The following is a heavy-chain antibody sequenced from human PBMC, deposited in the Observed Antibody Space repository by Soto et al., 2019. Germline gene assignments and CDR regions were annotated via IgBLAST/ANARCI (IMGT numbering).Heavy chain of an antibody. CDR3: AIVQRDYYGMDV. J-gene: IGHJ6*02. Sequence: QVQLVQSGAEVKKPGSSVKVSCKASGGTFSSYAISWVRQAPGQGLEWMGGIIPIVGKANYAQKFQGRVTTTADESTSTAYMELSTLRSEDTAVYCCAIVQRDYYGMDVWGQGTTVTVSS. CDR1: GGTFSSYA. CDR2: IIPIVGKA. D-gene: IGHD1-1*01. V-gene: IGHV1-69*12.